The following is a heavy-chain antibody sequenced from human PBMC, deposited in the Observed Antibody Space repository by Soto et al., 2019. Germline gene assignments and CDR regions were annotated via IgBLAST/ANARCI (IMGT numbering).Heavy chain of an antibody. D-gene: IGHD6-19*01. Sequence: EVQLVESGGGMVQPGGSLRVSCAASGFTLSSYSMHWVRQAPGKGLEWVSYISGSGGNIYYADSVKGRFTISRDNAKDSLSVQMNSLSDEDTAVYFCARETGLRSSGWSYYFAFWGQGTRVTVSS. CDR2: ISGSGGNI. V-gene: IGHV3-48*02. CDR1: GFTLSSYS. CDR3: ARETGLRSSGWSYYFAF. J-gene: IGHJ4*02.